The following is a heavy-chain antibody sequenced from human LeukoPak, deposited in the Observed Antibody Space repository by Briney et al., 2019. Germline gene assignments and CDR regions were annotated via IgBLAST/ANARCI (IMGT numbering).Heavy chain of an antibody. V-gene: IGHV3-21*01. CDR1: GFTFSSYS. D-gene: IGHD3-3*01. Sequence: PGGSLRLSCAASGFTFSSYSMNWVRQAPGKGLEWVSSISSSSSYIYYADSVKGRFTISRDNAKNSLYLQMNSLRAEDTAVYYCAIITIFGVVIGDYWGQGTLVTVSS. CDR3: AIITIFGVVIGDY. J-gene: IGHJ4*02. CDR2: ISSSSSYI.